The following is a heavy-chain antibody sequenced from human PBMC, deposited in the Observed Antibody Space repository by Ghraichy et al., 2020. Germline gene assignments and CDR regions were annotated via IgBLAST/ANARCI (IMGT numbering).Heavy chain of an antibody. CDR2: VYYGGST. J-gene: IGHJ4*02. CDR1: GDSISTSNYY. D-gene: IGHD2-15*01. Sequence: SLNISCSVSGDSISTSNYYWTWIRHHPEKGLEWIGHVYYGGSTSYNPSLKSRLSISVDTSKKQFSLKLRPVTAADTAVYYCARGTLQSYFDYWGRGIRVTVSS. V-gene: IGHV4-31*02. CDR3: ARGTLQSYFDY.